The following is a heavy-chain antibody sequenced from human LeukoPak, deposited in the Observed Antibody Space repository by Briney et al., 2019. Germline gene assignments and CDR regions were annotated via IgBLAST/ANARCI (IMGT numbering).Heavy chain of an antibody. J-gene: IGHJ3*02. CDR2: VSATGGST. D-gene: IGHD3-10*01. CDR3: AKGYYSGSGSYYKQAFDI. Sequence: GGSLRLSCAASGFTFTSCAMSWVRQAPGKGLEWVSAVSATGGSTFHADSVKGRFIISRDNSKNTLYPQMDSLRAEDTAIYYCAKGYYSGSGSYYKQAFDIWGQGIMVTVSS. V-gene: IGHV3-23*01. CDR1: GFTFTSCA.